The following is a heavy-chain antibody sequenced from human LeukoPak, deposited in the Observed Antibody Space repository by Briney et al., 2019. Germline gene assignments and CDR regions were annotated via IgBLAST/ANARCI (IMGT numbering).Heavy chain of an antibody. CDR3: AKVVYYGSGSLGGFDY. D-gene: IGHD3-10*01. CDR1: GFTFSSYG. V-gene: IGHV3-30*18. Sequence: GGPLRLSCAASGFTFSSYGMHWVRQAPGKGLEWVAVISYDGSNKYYADSVKGRFTISRDNSKNTLYLQMNSLRAEDTAVYYCAKVVYYGSGSLGGFDYWGQGTLVTVSS. J-gene: IGHJ4*02. CDR2: ISYDGSNK.